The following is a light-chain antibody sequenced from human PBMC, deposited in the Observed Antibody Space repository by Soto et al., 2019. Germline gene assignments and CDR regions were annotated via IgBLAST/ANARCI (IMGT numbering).Light chain of an antibody. V-gene: IGKV3-15*01. CDR2: GAS. CDR3: QQYNNWPGT. CDR1: QSVSNN. Sequence: EIVMTQSPATLSVSPGERATLSCRASQSVSNNLVWYQQKPGQAPRLLIYGASTRATGIPARFSGSGSGTEFTLTISSLQSEDFAVYYCQQYNNWPGTFGGGTVVEIK. J-gene: IGKJ4*01.